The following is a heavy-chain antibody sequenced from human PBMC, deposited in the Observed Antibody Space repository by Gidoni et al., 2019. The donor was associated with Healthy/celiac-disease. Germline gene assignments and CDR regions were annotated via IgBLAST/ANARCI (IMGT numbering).Heavy chain of an antibody. Sequence: EVQLVESGGGLVQPGGSLRLSCAASGFPVSSNYMSWVRQAPGKGLEWVSVIYSGGSTYYADSVKGRFTISRDNSKNTLYLQMNSLRAEDTAVYYCARDLRSYYSRGVSDYFDYWGQGTLVTVSS. J-gene: IGHJ4*02. CDR3: ARDLRSYYSRGVSDYFDY. V-gene: IGHV3-66*02. CDR1: GFPVSSNY. D-gene: IGHD1-26*01. CDR2: IYSGGST.